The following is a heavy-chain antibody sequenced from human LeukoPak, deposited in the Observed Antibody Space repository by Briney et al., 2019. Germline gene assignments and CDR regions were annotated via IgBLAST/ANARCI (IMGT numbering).Heavy chain of an antibody. CDR1: GFSFSSYA. D-gene: IGHD5-12*01. Sequence: GGSLRLSCAASGFSFSSYAMHWVRQAPGKGLEYVSAISNSGGSTSYANSVKGRFTISRDNSNNTLYLQIGSLRAEDMAVCYCARSGYTYGLADYWGQGTLVTVSS. V-gene: IGHV3-64*01. CDR3: ARSGYTYGLADY. J-gene: IGHJ4*02. CDR2: ISNSGGST.